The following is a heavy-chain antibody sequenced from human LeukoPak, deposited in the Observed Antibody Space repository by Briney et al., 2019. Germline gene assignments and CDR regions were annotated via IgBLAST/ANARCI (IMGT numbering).Heavy chain of an antibody. CDR3: ARDRGNSDPGDWFDS. V-gene: IGHV3-48*04. D-gene: IGHD4-23*01. CDR2: ISTSSSTI. Sequence: PGGSLRLSCAASGFTFSTYNMNWVRQAPGKGLEWVSYISTSSSTIHYADSVKGRFTISRDNAKNSLFLQMNSLRAEDTAVYYCARDRGNSDPGDWFDSWGQGTLVTVSS. J-gene: IGHJ5*01. CDR1: GFTFSTYN.